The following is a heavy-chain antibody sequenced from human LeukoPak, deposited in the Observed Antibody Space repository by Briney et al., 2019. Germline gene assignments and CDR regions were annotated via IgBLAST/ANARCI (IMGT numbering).Heavy chain of an antibody. CDR3: ARDARHCSSSSCHIDY. Sequence: PGGSLRLSCAASGFTFSDYAMHWVRQAPGKGRGYVSFISSTVGSTFYANSMKGRFTISRDNSKNTLYLQMGSLRAEDMAVYYCARDARHCSSSSCHIDYWGQGTLVSVPS. CDR2: ISSTVGST. CDR1: GFTFSDYA. V-gene: IGHV3-64*01. D-gene: IGHD2-2*01. J-gene: IGHJ4*02.